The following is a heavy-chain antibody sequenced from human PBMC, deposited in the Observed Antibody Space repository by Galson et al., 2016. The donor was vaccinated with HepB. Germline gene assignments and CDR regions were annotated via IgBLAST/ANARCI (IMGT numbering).Heavy chain of an antibody. CDR2: ISATGGHT. CDR1: GFTFDSFA. J-gene: IGHJ6*03. D-gene: IGHD4/OR15-4a*01. CDR3: AKEGPMVASDPRDYCCYQYMDV. Sequence: SLRLSCAASGFTFDSFAMTWVRQAPGKGLEWVSSISATGGHTDYADAAKGRFIISRDNAKNTVSLQMNSLRVEDTAIYFCAKEGPMVASDPRDYCCYQYMDVWGTGTTVTGSS. V-gene: IGHV3-23*01.